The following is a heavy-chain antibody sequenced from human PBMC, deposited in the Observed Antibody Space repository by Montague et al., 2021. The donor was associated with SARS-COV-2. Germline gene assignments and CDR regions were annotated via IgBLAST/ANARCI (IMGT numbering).Heavy chain of an antibody. CDR3: ARSIWFGPFDY. D-gene: IGHD3-10*01. V-gene: IGHV3-7*01. CDR2: IKQDGSEK. CDR1: GFTFSSYW. J-gene: IGHJ4*02. Sequence: SLRLSCAASGFTFSSYWMSWVRQAPGKGLEWVANIKQDGSEKYYVDSEKGRFTISRDNAKTSLFLQMNSLRAEDTAVYFCARSIWFGPFDYWGQGTLVTVSS.